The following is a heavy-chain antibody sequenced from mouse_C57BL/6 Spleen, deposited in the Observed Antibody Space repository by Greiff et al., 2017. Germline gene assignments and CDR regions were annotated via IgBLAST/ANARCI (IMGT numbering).Heavy chain of an antibody. D-gene: IGHD1-1*01. V-gene: IGHV1-64*01. Sequence: QVQLQQPGAELVKPGASVKLSCKASGYTFTSYWMHWVKQRPGQGLEWIGMIHPNSGSTNYNEKFKSKATLTVDKSSSTAYMQLSSLTSEDSAVYYCARDRYGSSYFDYWGQGTTLTVSS. J-gene: IGHJ2*01. CDR2: IHPNSGST. CDR3: ARDRYGSSYFDY. CDR1: GYTFTSYW.